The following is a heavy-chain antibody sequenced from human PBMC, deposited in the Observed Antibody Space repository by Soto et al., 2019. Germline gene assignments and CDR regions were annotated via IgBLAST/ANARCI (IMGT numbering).Heavy chain of an antibody. CDR3: ARDYGSGSYPLDY. V-gene: IGHV1-3*04. Sequence: ASVKVSCKASGYTFTSYAMHWVRQAPGQRLEWMGWINTGNGNTKYSQKFQGRVTITRDTSASTAYMELSSLRSEDTAVYYCARDYGSGSYPLDYWGRGTLVTVSS. J-gene: IGHJ4*02. CDR2: INTGNGNT. D-gene: IGHD3-10*01. CDR1: GYTFTSYA.